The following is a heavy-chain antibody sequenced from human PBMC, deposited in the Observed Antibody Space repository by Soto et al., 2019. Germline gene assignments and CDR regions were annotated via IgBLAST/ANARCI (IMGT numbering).Heavy chain of an antibody. CDR3: ARVKPAVAYCGGDCYSGWFDP. V-gene: IGHV1-69*12. D-gene: IGHD2-21*02. CDR2: IIPIFGTA. J-gene: IGHJ5*02. CDR1: GGTFSSYA. Sequence: QVQLVQSGAEVKKPGSSVKVSCKASGGTFSSYAISWVRQAPGQGLEWMGGIIPIFGTANYAQKFQGRVTITADESTSTADMELSSLRSEDTAVYYCARVKPAVAYCGGDCYSGWFDPWGQGALVTVSS.